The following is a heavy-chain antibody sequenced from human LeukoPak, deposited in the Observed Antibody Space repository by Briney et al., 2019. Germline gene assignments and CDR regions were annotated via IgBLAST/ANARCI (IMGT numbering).Heavy chain of an antibody. D-gene: IGHD3-16*01. CDR3: ARGNTYYDYVWGSYLSDP. CDR1: GFTVSSNY. Sequence: PGGSLRLSCAASGFTVSSNYMSWVRQAPGKGLEWVSVIYSGGSTYYADSVKGRFTISRDNSKNTLYLQMNSLRAEDTAVYYCARGNTYYDYVWGSYLSDPWGQGTLVTVSS. J-gene: IGHJ5*02. CDR2: IYSGGST. V-gene: IGHV3-66*01.